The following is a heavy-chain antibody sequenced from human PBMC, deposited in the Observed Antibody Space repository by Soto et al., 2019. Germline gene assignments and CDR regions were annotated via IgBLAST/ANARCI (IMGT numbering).Heavy chain of an antibody. D-gene: IGHD2-21*02. CDR2: IYWDNDK. V-gene: IGHV2-5*02. CDR3: AHSRCGGDCLQSYSSHYYYGMDV. J-gene: IGHJ6*02. CDR1: GFSLNTGGLG. Sequence: SGPTLVNPTQTLTLTCTFSGFSLNTGGLGVGWIRQPPGKALEWLALIYWDNDKRYSPSLKSRLTITKDTSKNQVVLTMTNMDPVDTATYYCAHSRCGGDCLQSYSSHYYYGMDVWGQGTTVTVSS.